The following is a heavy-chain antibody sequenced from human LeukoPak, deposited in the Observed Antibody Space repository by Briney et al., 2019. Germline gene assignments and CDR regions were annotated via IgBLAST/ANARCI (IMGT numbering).Heavy chain of an antibody. CDR1: GFTFSSYV. J-gene: IGHJ4*02. V-gene: IGHV3-30*18. CDR2: ISYDGSNK. Sequence: PGGSLRLSCVASGFTFSSYVMHWVRQAPGKGLEWVAVISYDGSNKYYADSVKGRFTISRDNSKNTLYLQMNSLRAEDTAVYYCAKVGYEGKFDYWGQGTLVTVSS. CDR3: AKVGYEGKFDY. D-gene: IGHD3-16*01.